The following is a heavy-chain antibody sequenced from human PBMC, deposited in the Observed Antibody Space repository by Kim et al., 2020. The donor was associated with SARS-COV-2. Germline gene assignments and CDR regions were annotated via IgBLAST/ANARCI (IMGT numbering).Heavy chain of an antibody. J-gene: IGHJ4*02. V-gene: IGHV3-49*02. CDR3: TRDSVAVHFDY. D-gene: IGHD3-10*01. Sequence: QYAASVGGRFTISRDDFRNIAYLQMNSVEPEDTAVYYCTRDSVAVHFDYWGQGRLVTVSS.